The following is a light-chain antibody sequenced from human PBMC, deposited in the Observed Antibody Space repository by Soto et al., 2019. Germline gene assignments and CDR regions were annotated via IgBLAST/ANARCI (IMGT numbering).Light chain of an antibody. CDR1: QSVGRN. J-gene: IGKJ5*01. Sequence: EIVMTQSPATLSVSPGERATLSCGASQSVGRNLAWYQQKPGQAPGILMYDASTRATGISARFSGSGSGTEFTLTISSLQSEDFAVYYCQQYHNWPITFGQGTRLEI. CDR3: QQYHNWPIT. V-gene: IGKV3-15*01. CDR2: DAS.